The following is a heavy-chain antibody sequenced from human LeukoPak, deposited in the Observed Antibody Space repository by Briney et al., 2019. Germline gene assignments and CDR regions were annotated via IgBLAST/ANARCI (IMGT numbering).Heavy chain of an antibody. D-gene: IGHD3-22*01. CDR3: ARKTGYYSSPFGY. CDR1: GYTFTNYG. V-gene: IGHV1-18*01. Sequence: ASVKVSCKASGYTFTNYGISWVRQAPGQGLEWMGWISAYNGHTNYAQKLQGRVTMTRDTSTSTVYMELSSLRSEDTAVYYCARKTGYYSSPFGYWGQGTLVTVSS. CDR2: ISAYNGHT. J-gene: IGHJ4*02.